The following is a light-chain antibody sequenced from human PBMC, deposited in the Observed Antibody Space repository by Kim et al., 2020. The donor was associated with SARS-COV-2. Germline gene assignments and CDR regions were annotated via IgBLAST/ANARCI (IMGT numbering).Light chain of an antibody. J-gene: IGLJ3*02. CDR1: NDIGGYNY. CDR3: GSYTSSITVV. CDR2: DVS. V-gene: IGLV2-14*03. Sequence: QSVLTQPASVSGSPGQSITISCTGINDIGGYNYVSWYQHHPGRVPKLIIYDVSKRPSGISARFSGSQSGNTASLTISGLQAEDEGDYYCGSYTSSITVVFGGGTQLTVL.